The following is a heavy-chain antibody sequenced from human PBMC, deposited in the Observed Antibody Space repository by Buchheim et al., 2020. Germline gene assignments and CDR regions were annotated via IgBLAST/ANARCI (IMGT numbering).Heavy chain of an antibody. V-gene: IGHV3-33*01. D-gene: IGHD4-17*01. CDR2: IGFDGSNE. Sequence: QVQLVESGGGVVQPGRSLRLSCAASGFIFRSYGMHWVRQAPGKGLEWVAVIGFDGSNENYGESVKGRFTISRDNFKKKLYLQMNGLRAEDTAVFYCARDRYGDSVPDVWGQGTT. J-gene: IGHJ6*02. CDR3: ARDRYGDSVPDV. CDR1: GFIFRSYG.